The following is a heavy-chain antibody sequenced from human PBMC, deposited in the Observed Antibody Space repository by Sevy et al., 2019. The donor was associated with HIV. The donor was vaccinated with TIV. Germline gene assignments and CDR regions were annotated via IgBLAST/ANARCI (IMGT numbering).Heavy chain of an antibody. V-gene: IGHV3-15*01. J-gene: IGHJ4*02. D-gene: IGHD7-27*01. CDR2: IKSQTDGGTT. CDR1: GFTFNNAW. Sequence: GGSLRLSCAASGFTFNNAWMNWVRQAPGKGLEWVGRIKSQTDGGTTEYSATVKGRLTISSDNSKTTLYLQMNSLKTEATALYYCTTDPTGDFYDFDYWGQGTLVTVSS. CDR3: TTDPTGDFYDFDY.